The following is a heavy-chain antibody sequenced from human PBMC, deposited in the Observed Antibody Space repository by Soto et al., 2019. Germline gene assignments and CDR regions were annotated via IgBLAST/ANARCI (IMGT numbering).Heavy chain of an antibody. D-gene: IGHD1-26*01. J-gene: IGHJ6*02. CDR3: AIEWGLPPYYVMNV. CDR1: GDSVTSGSYY. CDR2: IAYTGRT. V-gene: IGHV4-61*03. Sequence: SETLSLTCIVSGDSVTSGSYYWTWLRQPPGNVLEWIGYIAYTGRTKYYPSLPSRVTISVDTTKNDFSLNLSSVNAADTAVSFCAIEWGLPPYYVMNVRGQGTAITVSS.